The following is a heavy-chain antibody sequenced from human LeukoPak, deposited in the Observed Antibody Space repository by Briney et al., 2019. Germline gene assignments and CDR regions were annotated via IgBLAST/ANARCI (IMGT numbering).Heavy chain of an antibody. CDR2: ISGSGGST. Sequence: GGSLRLSCAASGFTFSSYAMSWVRQAPGKGLEWVSAISGSGGSTYYADSVKGRFTISRDNSKNTLYLQMNTLRAEDTAVYYCVRNLAVAGTCFDSWGQGTLVTVSS. J-gene: IGHJ4*02. V-gene: IGHV3-23*01. CDR1: GFTFSSYA. D-gene: IGHD6-19*01. CDR3: VRNLAVAGTCFDS.